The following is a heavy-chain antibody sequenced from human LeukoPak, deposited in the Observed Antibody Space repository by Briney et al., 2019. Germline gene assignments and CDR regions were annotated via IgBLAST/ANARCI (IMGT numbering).Heavy chain of an antibody. CDR2: IKQDGSEK. Sequence: PGGSLRLSCAASGFTFSSYWMSWVRQAPGKGLEWVANIKQDGSEKYYVDSVKGRFTISRDNAKNSLYLQMNSLRAEDTAVYYCARGNGVFGVVTTEVPTNFDYWGQGTLVTVSS. CDR1: GFTFSSYW. D-gene: IGHD3-3*01. CDR3: ARGNGVFGVVTTEVPTNFDY. V-gene: IGHV3-7*01. J-gene: IGHJ4*02.